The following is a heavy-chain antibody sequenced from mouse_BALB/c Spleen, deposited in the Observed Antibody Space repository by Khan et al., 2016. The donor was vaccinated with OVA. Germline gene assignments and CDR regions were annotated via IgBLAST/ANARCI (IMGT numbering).Heavy chain of an antibody. CDR1: GYSFTGYF. CDR3: ARSYRSDFDY. J-gene: IGHJ2*01. Sequence: EVQLVESGPELVKPGTSVKISCKASGYSFTGYFMNWVMQSHGKSLEWIGRINPHIGETFYNQKFRGKATLTVDESSSTAHMELRSLASEDSAVYYCARSYRSDFDYWGKGTTLTVSS. CDR2: INPHIGET. V-gene: IGHV1-20*02. D-gene: IGHD1-1*01.